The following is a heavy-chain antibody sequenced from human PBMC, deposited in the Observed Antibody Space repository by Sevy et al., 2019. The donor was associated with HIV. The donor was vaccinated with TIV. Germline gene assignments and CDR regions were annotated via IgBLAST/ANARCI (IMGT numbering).Heavy chain of an antibody. CDR3: ARSVAANYMDV. Sequence: SETLSLTCRVSGVSISSDYWSWIRQIGYIHHSGNSNYKTSLKSRVTMSVDTSKNQFSLNLRSVSAADTAVYYCARSVAANYMDVWGKGTTVTVSS. CDR1: GVSISSDY. V-gene: IGHV4-59*01. J-gene: IGHJ6*03. CDR2: IHHSGNS. D-gene: IGHD1-26*01.